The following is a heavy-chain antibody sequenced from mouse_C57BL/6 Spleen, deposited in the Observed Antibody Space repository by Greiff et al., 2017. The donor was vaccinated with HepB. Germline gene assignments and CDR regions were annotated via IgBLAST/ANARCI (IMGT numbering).Heavy chain of an antibody. CDR3: AFYDYDDPYYFDY. V-gene: IGHV1-59*01. D-gene: IGHD2-4*01. J-gene: IGHJ2*01. Sequence: QVQLQQPGAELVRPGTSVKLSCKASGYTFTSYWMPWVKQRPGPGLEWIGVIDPSDSYTNYNQKCKGKATLTVDTSPSTAYMQLSSLTSEDSAVYYCAFYDYDDPYYFDYWGQGTTLTVSS. CDR1: GYTFTSYW. CDR2: IDPSDSYT.